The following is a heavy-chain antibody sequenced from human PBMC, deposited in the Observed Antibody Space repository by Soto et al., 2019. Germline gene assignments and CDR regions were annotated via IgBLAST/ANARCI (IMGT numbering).Heavy chain of an antibody. V-gene: IGHV2-5*02. D-gene: IGHD3-16*01. J-gene: IGHJ5*02. CDR1: GFSLTTRGVG. CDR3: AHIPNYYQYDWFDP. CDR2: IYWVDVK. Sequence: QITLKESGPPLVKPTQTLTLTCTFSGFSLTTRGVGVGWIRQPPGKALECLALIYWVDVKRYSPSLQSRLSIPKDTSKNQVVLTMTNVDPVDTATYYCAHIPNYYQYDWFDPWGQGTLVSVSS.